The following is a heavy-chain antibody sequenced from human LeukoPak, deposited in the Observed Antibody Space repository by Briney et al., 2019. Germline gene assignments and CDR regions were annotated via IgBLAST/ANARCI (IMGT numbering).Heavy chain of an antibody. Sequence: PSETLSLTCTVPGGSISSYYWSWIRQPPGEGLEWIGYIYYSGSTNYNPSLKSRVTISVDTSKNQFSLKLSSVTAADTAVYYCARDPGGYYYMDVWGKGTTVTVSS. V-gene: IGHV4-59*01. CDR2: IYYSGST. CDR3: ARDPGGYYYMDV. CDR1: GGSISSYY. J-gene: IGHJ6*03. D-gene: IGHD3-16*01.